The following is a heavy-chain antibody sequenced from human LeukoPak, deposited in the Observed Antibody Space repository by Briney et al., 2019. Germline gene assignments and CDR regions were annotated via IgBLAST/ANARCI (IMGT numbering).Heavy chain of an antibody. J-gene: IGHJ4*02. D-gene: IGHD6-13*01. Sequence: PGGSLRLSCSGSGFTFSTYAIHWVRQAPGKGPEYVSLIYTSGDKTYYADSVKGRFTISRDNSKNTVSLQMSSLRDEDTAMYYCVKDLYKGETSTWYYFDYWGQGTLVTVSS. CDR3: VKDLYKGETSTWYYFDY. V-gene: IGHV3-64D*06. CDR2: IYTSGDKT. CDR1: GFTFSTYA.